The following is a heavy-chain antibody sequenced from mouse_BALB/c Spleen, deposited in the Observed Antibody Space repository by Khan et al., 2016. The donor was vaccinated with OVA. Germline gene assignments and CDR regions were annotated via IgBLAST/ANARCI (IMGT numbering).Heavy chain of an antibody. Sequence: QVQLQQSGAELARPGASVKMSCKASGYIFTSYMMHWVKQRPGQGLEWIGDINPSSGYNNYNQKFKDKATLTADKSSSTAYMQLSSLTSEDSAVDDCARGGYGSFGFWGQGTLVTVSA. CDR2: INPSSGYN. D-gene: IGHD1-1*01. CDR3: ARGGYGSFGF. J-gene: IGHJ3*01. V-gene: IGHV1-4*01. CDR1: GYIFTSYM.